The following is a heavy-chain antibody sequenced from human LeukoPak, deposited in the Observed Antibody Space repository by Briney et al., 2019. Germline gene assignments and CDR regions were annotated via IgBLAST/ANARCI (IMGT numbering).Heavy chain of an antibody. CDR3: ARHSPDILTGYYIGVGWFDP. D-gene: IGHD3-9*01. CDR1: GGSFSGYY. CDR2: INHSGST. J-gene: IGHJ5*02. Sequence: SSETLSLTCAVYGGSFSGYYWSWIRQPPWKGLEWIGEINHSGSTNYNPSLKSRVTISLDTSKNQFSLKLNSVTAADTAVYYCARHSPDILTGYYIGVGWFDPWGQGTLVTVSS. V-gene: IGHV4-34*01.